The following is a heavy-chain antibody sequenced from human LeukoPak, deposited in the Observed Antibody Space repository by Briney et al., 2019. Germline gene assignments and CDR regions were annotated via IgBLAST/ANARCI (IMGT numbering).Heavy chain of an antibody. CDR1: GGPFRGYY. D-gene: IGHD4-17*01. Sequence: SETLSLTCAVYGGPFRGYYWSWLRQPPGKGLEWIGEIKHSGSSNYNPALKSRVTISVDTSKIQFSLKLSSVTAADTAVYYCASGEDGDYYFQHWGQGTLVTVSS. CDR2: IKHSGSS. CDR3: ASGEDGDYYFQH. J-gene: IGHJ1*01. V-gene: IGHV4-34*01.